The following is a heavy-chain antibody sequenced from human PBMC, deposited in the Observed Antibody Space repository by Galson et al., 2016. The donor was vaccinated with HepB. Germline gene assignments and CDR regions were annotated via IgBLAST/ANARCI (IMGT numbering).Heavy chain of an antibody. D-gene: IGHD3-10*01. CDR1: GFIVSNNY. CDR3: AKEVAGEGFGSYGMDV. Sequence: SLRLSCAASGFIVSNNYMSWVRQAPGKGLEWVSVIYRSDSTYYADSVKGRFTISRDNSMNTLYLQMSSLRADDTAVYYCAKEVAGEGFGSYGMDVWGQGTTVTVSS. CDR2: IYRSDST. V-gene: IGHV3-53*01. J-gene: IGHJ6*02.